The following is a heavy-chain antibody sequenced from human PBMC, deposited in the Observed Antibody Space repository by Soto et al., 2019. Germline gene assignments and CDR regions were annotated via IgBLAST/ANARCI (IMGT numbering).Heavy chain of an antibody. CDR1: GDSVSSNSAA. V-gene: IGHV6-1*01. D-gene: IGHD3-9*01. CDR3: ARAIENYDILTGYYYYGMDV. J-gene: IGHJ6*02. Sequence: KQSQTLSLTCAISGDSVSSNSAAWNWIRQSPSRGLEWLGRTYYRSKWYNDYAVSVKSRITINPDTSKNQFSLQLNSVTPEDTAVYYCARAIENYDILTGYYYYGMDVWGQGTTVTVSS. CDR2: TYYRSKWYN.